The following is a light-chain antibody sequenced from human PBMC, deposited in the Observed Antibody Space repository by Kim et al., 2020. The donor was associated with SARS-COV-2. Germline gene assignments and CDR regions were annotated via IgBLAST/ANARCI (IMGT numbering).Light chain of an antibody. CDR3: QVWDSSSDHVI. CDR2: YDN. J-gene: IGLJ2*01. CDR1: NIGSKS. V-gene: IGLV3-21*04. Sequence: APENTAAITGRGNNIGSKSVHWYQQSPGHAPVLVIYYDNDRPSGIPERFSGSNSGNTATLTISRVEAGDEADYYCQVWDSSSDHVIFGGGTQLTVL.